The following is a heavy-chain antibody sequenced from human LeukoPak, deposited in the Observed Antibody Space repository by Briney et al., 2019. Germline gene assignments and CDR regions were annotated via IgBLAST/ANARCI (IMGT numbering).Heavy chain of an antibody. Sequence: GGSLRLSCAASGFTFSSYAMSWVRQAPGKGLEWVSAISGSGGSTYYADSVKGRFTISRDNSKNTLYLQINSLRAEDTAVYYCANPRGYSYGPFDCWGQGTLVTVSS. CDR1: GFTFSSYA. V-gene: IGHV3-23*01. D-gene: IGHD5-18*01. J-gene: IGHJ4*02. CDR2: ISGSGGST. CDR3: ANPRGYSYGPFDC.